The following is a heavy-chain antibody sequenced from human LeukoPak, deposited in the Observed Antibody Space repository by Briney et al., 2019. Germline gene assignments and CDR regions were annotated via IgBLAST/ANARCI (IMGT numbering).Heavy chain of an antibody. CDR2: IFYSGST. Sequence: SETLSLTCTASGGSISTSNYYWGWIRQPPGKGLEWIGNIFYSGSTYYNPSLKSRVTISVDTSKNQFSLKLSSVTAADTAVYYCARDQEYYDSSGYRTHGAFDIWGQGTMVTVSS. CDR1: GGSISTSNYY. D-gene: IGHD3-22*01. J-gene: IGHJ3*02. V-gene: IGHV4-39*07. CDR3: ARDQEYYDSSGYRTHGAFDI.